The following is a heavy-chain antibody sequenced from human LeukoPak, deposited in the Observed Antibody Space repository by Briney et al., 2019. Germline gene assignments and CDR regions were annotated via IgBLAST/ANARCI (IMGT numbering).Heavy chain of an antibody. J-gene: IGHJ4*02. V-gene: IGHV3-23*01. CDR1: GFTFSTFA. CDR3: ATYRQVQVPFEC. D-gene: IGHD5-18*01. Sequence: GGSLRLSCAASGFTFSTFAMIWVRQPPGKGLEWVSSIFPSGGEIHYADSVKGRFTISRDNSKSTLSLQMNSLRAKDTAIYYCATYRQVQVPFECWGQGTLVTVSS. CDR2: IFPSGGEI.